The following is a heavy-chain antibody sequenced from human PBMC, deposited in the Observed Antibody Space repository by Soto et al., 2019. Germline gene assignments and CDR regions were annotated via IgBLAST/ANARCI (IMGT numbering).Heavy chain of an antibody. D-gene: IGHD6-13*01. CDR1: GFTFSSYG. CDR3: ATTGSSWYRHVWEFDY. J-gene: IGHJ4*02. V-gene: IGHV3-30*03. Sequence: GGSLRLSCAASGFTFSSYGMHWVRQAPGKGLEWVAVISYDGSNKYYADSVKGRFTISRDNSKNTLYLQMNSLRAEDTAVYYCATTGSSWYRHVWEFDYWGQGTLVTVSS. CDR2: ISYDGSNK.